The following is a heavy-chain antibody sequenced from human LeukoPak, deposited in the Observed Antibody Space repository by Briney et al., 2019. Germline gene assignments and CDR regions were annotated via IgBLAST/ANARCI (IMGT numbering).Heavy chain of an antibody. Sequence: NPGRSLRLSCAASGFTFSSYAMPWVRQAPGKGLEWVAVISYDGSNKHYADSVKGRFTISRDNSKNTLYLQMNSLRAEDTAVYYCARDGQYYDSSGYFDYWGQGTLVSVSS. CDR1: GFTFSSYA. CDR3: ARDGQYYDSSGYFDY. D-gene: IGHD3-22*01. V-gene: IGHV3-30-3*01. J-gene: IGHJ4*02. CDR2: ISYDGSNK.